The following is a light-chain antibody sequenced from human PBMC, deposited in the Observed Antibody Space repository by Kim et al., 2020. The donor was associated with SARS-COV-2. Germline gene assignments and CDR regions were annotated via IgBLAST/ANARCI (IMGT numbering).Light chain of an antibody. Sequence: SVGHRVPIPCRPSQGISDGLAWYQQTPGRAPRLLIYAASTLQSGVPSRFSGSGSGTDFTLTISSLQPEDFATYYCQKYNSAPALTFGGGTKVDIK. CDR3: QKYNSAPALT. CDR1: QGISDG. J-gene: IGKJ4*01. V-gene: IGKV1-27*01. CDR2: AAS.